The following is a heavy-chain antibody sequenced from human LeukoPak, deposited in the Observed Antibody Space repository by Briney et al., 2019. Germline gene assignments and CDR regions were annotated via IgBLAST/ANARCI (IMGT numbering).Heavy chain of an antibody. V-gene: IGHV3-30-3*01. CDR3: ARDGGRDGYNWGDYYFDY. Sequence: GGSLRLSCAASGFTFSSYAMHWVRQAPGKGLEWVAVIPYDGSNKYYADSVKGRFTISRENSKNTLYLQMNSLRAEDTAVYYCARDGGRDGYNWGDYYFDYWGQGTLVTVSS. J-gene: IGHJ4*02. D-gene: IGHD5-24*01. CDR2: IPYDGSNK. CDR1: GFTFSSYA.